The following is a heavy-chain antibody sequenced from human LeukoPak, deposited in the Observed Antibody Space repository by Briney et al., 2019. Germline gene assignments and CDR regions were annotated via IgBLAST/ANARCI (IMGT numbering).Heavy chain of an antibody. CDR3: AKAAYCTSTSCHFSGYAQRPLDS. D-gene: IGHD2-2*01. J-gene: IGHJ4*02. V-gene: IGHV4-31*03. CDR2: IYYSGST. CDR1: GGSISSGGYY. Sequence: TLSLTCTVSGGSISSGGYYWSWIRQHPGKGLEWIGYIYYSGSTYYNPSLKSRVTISVDTSKNQFSLKLSSVTAADTAVYYCAKAAYCTSTSCHFSGYAQRPLDSWGQGTLVTVSS.